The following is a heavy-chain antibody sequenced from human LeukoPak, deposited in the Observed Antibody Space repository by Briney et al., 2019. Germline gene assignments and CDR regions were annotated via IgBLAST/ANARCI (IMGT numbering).Heavy chain of an antibody. CDR1: GGSISSSSYY. CDR2: IYSSGST. V-gene: IGHV4-61*05. D-gene: IGHD1-26*01. Sequence: PSETLSLTCTVSGGSISSSSYYWGWIRQPPGKGLEWIGRIYSSGSTSYNPSLDSRVRISIDTSKNQFSLKLSSVTAADTAVYYCSTNNKSYCSAIDYYYYYMDVWGKGTTVTVSS. J-gene: IGHJ6*03. CDR3: STNNKSYCSAIDYYYYYMDV.